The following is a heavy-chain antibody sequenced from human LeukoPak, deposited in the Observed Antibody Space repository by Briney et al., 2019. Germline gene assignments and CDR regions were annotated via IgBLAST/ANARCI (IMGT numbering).Heavy chain of an antibody. Sequence: SETLSLTCTVSGGSISSSSYYWGWIRQPPGKGLEWIGSIYYSGSTYYNPSLKSRVTISVDTSKNQFSLKLSSVNAADTAVYYCARHVPTLHIIRWLQYPYYFDYWGQGTLVTVSS. CDR2: IYYSGST. V-gene: IGHV4-39*01. CDR3: ARHVPTLHIIRWLQYPYYFDY. CDR1: GGSISSSSYY. J-gene: IGHJ4*02. D-gene: IGHD5-24*01.